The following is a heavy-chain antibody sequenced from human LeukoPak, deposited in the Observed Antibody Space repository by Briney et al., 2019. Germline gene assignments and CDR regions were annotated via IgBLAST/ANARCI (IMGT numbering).Heavy chain of an antibody. CDR1: GYTFTGYY. V-gene: IGHV1-2*02. CDR2: INPNSGGT. D-gene: IGHD1-26*01. Sequence: ASVNVSYMASGYTFTGYYMHWLRQAAGQGLDWMGWINPNSGGTNYAQKLQGRVTMTRHKSISTAYMELSRLRADDTAVYYCARIDEEYSGSPPHGCWGQGSLVTDSS. J-gene: IGHJ4*02. CDR3: ARIDEEYSGSPPHGC.